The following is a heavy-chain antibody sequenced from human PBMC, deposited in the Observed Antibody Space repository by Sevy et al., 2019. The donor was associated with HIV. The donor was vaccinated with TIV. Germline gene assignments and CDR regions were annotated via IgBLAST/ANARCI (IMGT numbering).Heavy chain of an antibody. CDR3: AKDFCRTDNCADLFDY. CDR2: IYPNGDVT. D-gene: IGHD1-20*01. J-gene: IGHJ4*02. Sequence: GGSLRLSCAASGFTFSSYSMNWVRQAPGKGLEWVSSIYPNGDVTFYAESVKGRFIISRDSSKNTLFLQMNSLRAEDTAVYYCAKDFCRTDNCADLFDYWGQGTLVTVSS. CDR1: GFTFSSYS. V-gene: IGHV3-23*01.